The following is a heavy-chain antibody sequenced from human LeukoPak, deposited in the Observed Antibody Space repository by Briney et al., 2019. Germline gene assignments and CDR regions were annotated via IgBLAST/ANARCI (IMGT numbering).Heavy chain of an antibody. CDR3: ARKLRLGGNWFDP. CDR2: IIPISATT. D-gene: IGHD1-26*01. CDR1: GGTFTSYA. V-gene: IGHV1-69*15. Sequence: GASAKVSCKTSGGTFTSYAISWVRQAPGQGVEWMGKIIPISATTNYAQKFQGRVTFTADESTSTAYMELSSLRSEDTALYYCARKLRLGGNWFDPWGQGTLVTVSS. J-gene: IGHJ5*02.